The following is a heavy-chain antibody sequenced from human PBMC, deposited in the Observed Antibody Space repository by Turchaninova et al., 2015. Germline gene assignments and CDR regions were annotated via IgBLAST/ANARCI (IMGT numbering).Heavy chain of an antibody. CDR3: AGVSYDSSGYQDY. V-gene: IGHV3-23*01. D-gene: IGHD3-22*01. CDR1: GFTFSSYA. J-gene: IGHJ4*02. CDR2: IRCSGGST. Sequence: EVQLLESGGGLVQPGGSLRLSCAASGFTFSSYAISWVRQAPGRGRGWVSGIRCSGGSTDEGDPEKVRLNISRENTKTTRYLQMKSLRAEDTAVYYCAGVSYDSSGYQDYWGQGTLVTVSS.